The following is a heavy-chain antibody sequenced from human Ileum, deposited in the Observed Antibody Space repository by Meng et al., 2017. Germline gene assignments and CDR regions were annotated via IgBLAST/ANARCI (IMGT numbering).Heavy chain of an antibody. CDR2: IYHPGGT. CDR1: GGSISISNW. CDR3: ARVRCASVSCYGDSYFDY. V-gene: IGHV4-4*02. J-gene: IGHJ4*02. D-gene: IGHD2-15*01. Sequence: QVQLQESGPGLGKPSGTLPPTCAASGGSISISNWWTWVRQPPGKGLEWIGEIYHPGGTNYNPSLKRRVTISVDKSKNQFSLEVTSVTAADTAVYYCARVRCASVSCYGDSYFDYWGQGILVTVSS.